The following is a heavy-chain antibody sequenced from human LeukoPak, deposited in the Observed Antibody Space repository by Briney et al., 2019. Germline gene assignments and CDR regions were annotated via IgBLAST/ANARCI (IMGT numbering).Heavy chain of an antibody. CDR1: GYSFTSHA. Sequence: ASVKVSCKASGYSFTSHAMNWVRQAPGQGPEWMGWINTNTGNPTYAQGFTGRFVFSLDTSVSTAYLQISSLKAEDTAVYYCARDLSQYSSSWTTFNYYWGQGTLVTVSS. CDR2: INTNTGNP. CDR3: ARDLSQYSSSWTTFNYY. V-gene: IGHV7-4-1*02. J-gene: IGHJ4*02. D-gene: IGHD6-13*01.